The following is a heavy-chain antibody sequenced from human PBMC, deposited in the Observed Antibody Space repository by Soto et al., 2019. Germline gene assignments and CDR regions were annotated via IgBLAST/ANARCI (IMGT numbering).Heavy chain of an antibody. CDR3: ARAAGITSGGGALGI. CDR1: GYTFTGYY. Sequence: ASVKVSCKASGYTFTGYYMHWVRQAPGQGLEWMGWINPNSGGTNYAQKFQGWVTMTRDTSISTAYMELSRLRSDDTAVYYCARAAGITSGGGALGIWGQETMFTVS. J-gene: IGHJ3*02. V-gene: IGHV1-2*04. CDR2: INPNSGGT. D-gene: IGHD6-13*01.